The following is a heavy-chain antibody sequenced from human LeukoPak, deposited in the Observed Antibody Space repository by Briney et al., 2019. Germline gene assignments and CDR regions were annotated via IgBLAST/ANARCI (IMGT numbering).Heavy chain of an antibody. CDR1: GFTFDDYT. CDR3: AKDVRGYSYGLFDY. Sequence: GGSLRLSCAASGFTFDDYTMHWVRQAPGKGLEWVSLISWDGGSTYYADSVKGRFTISRDNSKNSLYLQMNSLRTEDTALYYCAKDVRGYSYGLFDYWGQGTLVTVSS. D-gene: IGHD5-18*01. V-gene: IGHV3-43*01. CDR2: ISWDGGST. J-gene: IGHJ4*02.